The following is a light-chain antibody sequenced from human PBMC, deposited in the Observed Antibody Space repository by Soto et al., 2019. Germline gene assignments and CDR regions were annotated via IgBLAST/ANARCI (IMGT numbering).Light chain of an antibody. J-gene: IGKJ3*01. Sequence: EIVMTQSPASLSVSPGESVTLSCRASQGVATTLAWYRQQPGQSPRLLIYNAYIRASGVPARFSGSGSGTEFTLTISSLQSEDFAVYYCQQYGSSPLFGPGTEVDIK. CDR1: QGVATT. CDR2: NAY. CDR3: QQYGSSPL. V-gene: IGKV3-15*01.